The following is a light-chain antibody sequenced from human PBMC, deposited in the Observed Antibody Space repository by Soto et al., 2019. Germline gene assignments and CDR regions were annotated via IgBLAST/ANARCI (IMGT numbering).Light chain of an antibody. Sequence: QSVLTQPPSASGTPGQRVPISCSGSSSNIGTNTVNWYQQLPGTAPKLLIYSNDQRPSGVPDRFSGSKSGNSASLAISGLQSEDEADYYCSAWDDSLNGWVFGGGTKLTVL. V-gene: IGLV1-44*01. J-gene: IGLJ3*02. CDR1: SSNIGTNT. CDR2: SND. CDR3: SAWDDSLNGWV.